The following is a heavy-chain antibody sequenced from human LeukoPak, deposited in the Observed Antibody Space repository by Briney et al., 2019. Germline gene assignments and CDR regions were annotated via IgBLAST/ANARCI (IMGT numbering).Heavy chain of an antibody. CDR1: GYTFTSYG. Sequence: ASVKVSCKASGYTFTSYGISWVRQAPGQGLEWMGWISAYNGNTNYAQRLQGRVTMTTDTSTSTAYMELSSLRSEDTAVYYCASRPRIAAVQGYYGMDVWGQGTTVTVSS. J-gene: IGHJ6*02. CDR2: ISAYNGNT. CDR3: ASRPRIAAVQGYYGMDV. D-gene: IGHD6-25*01. V-gene: IGHV1-18*01.